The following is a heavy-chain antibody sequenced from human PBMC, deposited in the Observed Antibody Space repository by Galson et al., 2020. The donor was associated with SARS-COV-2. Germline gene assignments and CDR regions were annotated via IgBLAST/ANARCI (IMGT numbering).Heavy chain of an antibody. CDR2: ISYDGSNK. CDR1: GFTFSSYA. D-gene: IGHD1-26*01. Sequence: GESLKISCAASGFTFSSYAMHWVRQAPGKGLEWVAVISYDGSNKYYADSVKGRFIISRDNSKNTLYLQMNSLRAEDTAVYYCARGPGGSYFDYFDYWGQGTLVTVSS. V-gene: IGHV3-30*04. J-gene: IGHJ4*02. CDR3: ARGPGGSYFDYFDY.